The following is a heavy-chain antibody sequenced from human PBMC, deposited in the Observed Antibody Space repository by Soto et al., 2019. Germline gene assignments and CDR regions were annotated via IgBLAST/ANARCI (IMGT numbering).Heavy chain of an antibody. CDR3: ARAVVSCSGGSCHNWFDP. CDR1: GFTFSSYD. D-gene: IGHD2-15*01. V-gene: IGHV3-13*01. J-gene: IGHJ5*02. CDR2: IGTASDT. Sequence: GGSLRLSCAASGFTFSSYDMHWVRQATGKGLEWVSAIGTASDTYYTDSVKGRFTISRENAKNSLYLQMNSLRAGDTAVYYCARAVVSCSGGSCHNWFDPWGQGTLVTVSS.